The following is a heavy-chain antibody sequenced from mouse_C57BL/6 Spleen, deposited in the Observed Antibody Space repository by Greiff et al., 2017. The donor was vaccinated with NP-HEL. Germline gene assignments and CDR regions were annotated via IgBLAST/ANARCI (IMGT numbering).Heavy chain of an antibody. CDR2: IDPSDSET. D-gene: IGHD2-3*01. Sequence: QVQLQQSGAELVRPGSSVKLSCKASGYTFTSYWMHWVKQRPIQGLEWIGNIDPSDSETHYNQKFKDKATLTVDKSSSTAYMQLSSLTSEDSAVYYCARSGYYGGYYAMDYWGQGTSVTVSS. CDR1: GYTFTSYW. J-gene: IGHJ4*01. V-gene: IGHV1-52*01. CDR3: ARSGYYGGYYAMDY.